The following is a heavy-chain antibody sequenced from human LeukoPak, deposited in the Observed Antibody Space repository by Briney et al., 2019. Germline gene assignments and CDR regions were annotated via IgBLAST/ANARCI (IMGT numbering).Heavy chain of an antibody. D-gene: IGHD5-18*01. CDR3: ASPWGSYDY. CDR2: IYHSGST. J-gene: IGHJ4*02. V-gene: IGHV4-30-2*01. Sequence: SETLSLTCTVSGGSISSGGYYWSWIRQPPGKGLEWIGYIYHSGSTYYNPSLKSRVTISVDRSKNQFSLKLSSVTAADTAVYYCASPWGSYDYWGQGTLVTVSS. CDR1: GGSISSGGYY.